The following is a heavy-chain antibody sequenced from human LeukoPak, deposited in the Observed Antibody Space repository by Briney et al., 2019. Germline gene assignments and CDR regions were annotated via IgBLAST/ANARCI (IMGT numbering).Heavy chain of an antibody. V-gene: IGHV4-38-2*01. D-gene: IGHD3-10*01. CDR2: VFHTGIT. Sequence: SETLSLTCVVSGFSSSTSYYWGWIRQPPGKGLELIGVVFHTGITYYNTSLQSRVTISIDTSKRHFSLQLTSVTAADTAVYFCARFAIVRDLATYSWIDPWGQGTLVTVSS. CDR1: GFSSSTSYY. J-gene: IGHJ5*02. CDR3: ARFAIVRDLATYSWIDP.